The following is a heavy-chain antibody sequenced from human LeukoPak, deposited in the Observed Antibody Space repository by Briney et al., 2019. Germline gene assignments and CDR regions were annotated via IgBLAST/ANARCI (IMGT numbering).Heavy chain of an antibody. CDR2: IYYSGST. D-gene: IGHD3-22*01. V-gene: IGHV4-59*01. J-gene: IGHJ3*02. CDR1: GGSISSYY. CDR3: ATSSGYYYVAFDI. Sequence: SETLSLTCTVSGGSISSYYWSWIRQPPGKGLEWIGYIYYSGSTNYNPSLKSRVTISVDTSKNQLSLKLSSVTAADTAVYYCATSSGYYYVAFDIWGQGTMVTVSS.